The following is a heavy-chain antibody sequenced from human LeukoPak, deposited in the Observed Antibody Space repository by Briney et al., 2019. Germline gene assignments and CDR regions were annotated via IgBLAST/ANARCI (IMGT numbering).Heavy chain of an antibody. J-gene: IGHJ4*02. CDR3: AKDTAVQFLEPAF. Sequence: GGSLRLSCAASGFTFNTHGMHWVRQAPGKGLEWVAAIWFDGSVKHYSDAVKGRFTISRDNSLNTLYLQMNSLRVEDTAIYYCAKDTAVQFLEPAFWSQGTLVTVSS. CDR2: IWFDGSVK. D-gene: IGHD3-3*01. CDR1: GFTFNTHG. V-gene: IGHV3-33*06.